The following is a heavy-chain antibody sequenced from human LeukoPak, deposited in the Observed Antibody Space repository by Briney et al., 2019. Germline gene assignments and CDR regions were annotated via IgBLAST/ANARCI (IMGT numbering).Heavy chain of an antibody. J-gene: IGHJ4*02. V-gene: IGHV1-69*13. CDR2: IIPIFGTA. D-gene: IGHD1-26*01. CDR1: GGTFSSYA. Sequence: ASVKVSCKASGGTFSSYAISWVRQAPGQGLEWMGGIIPIFGTANYAQKFQGRVTITADESTSTAYMELSSLRSGDTAVYYCAMEASTKPVDYWGQGTLVTVSS. CDR3: AMEASTKPVDY.